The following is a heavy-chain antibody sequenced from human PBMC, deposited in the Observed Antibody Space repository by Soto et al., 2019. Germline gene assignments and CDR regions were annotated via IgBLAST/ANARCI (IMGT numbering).Heavy chain of an antibody. CDR3: ASRQQQVALVEY. CDR1: AGYISSGNYY. J-gene: IGHJ4*02. CDR2: IYSSGTA. Sequence: SETLSLTCTVSAGYISSGNYYWSCIVKPPGKGLEWIGHIYSSGTAFYTPSLKSRVTISVYASKNHFSLQVTYVTAADAAIYYCASRQQQVALVEYWGQGALVTVS. D-gene: IGHD6-13*01. V-gene: IGHV4-30-4*01.